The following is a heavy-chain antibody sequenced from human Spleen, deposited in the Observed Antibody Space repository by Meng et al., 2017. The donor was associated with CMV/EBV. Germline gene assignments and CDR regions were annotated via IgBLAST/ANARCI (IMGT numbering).Heavy chain of an antibody. CDR1: GYTFTSFY. J-gene: IGHJ5*02. D-gene: IGHD6-13*01. Sequence: ASVKVSCKASGYTFTSFYMHWVRQAPGQGLEWMGWMNPNSGNTGYAQKFQGRVTMTRNTSISTAYMELSSLRSEDTAVYYCARGRQLGRNWFDPWGQGTLVTVSS. V-gene: IGHV1-8*02. CDR3: ARGRQLGRNWFDP. CDR2: MNPNSGNT.